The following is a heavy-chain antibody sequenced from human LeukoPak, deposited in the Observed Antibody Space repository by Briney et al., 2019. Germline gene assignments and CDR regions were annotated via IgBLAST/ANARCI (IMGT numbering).Heavy chain of an antibody. CDR3: AKDYRGWYFSFGMDV. D-gene: IGHD6-19*01. Sequence: GRSLRLSCAASGFTFADDAMHWGRHGPGKGLGWVSGISWNSGSIGYADSVKGRFTISRDNANNSLYLQMNSLRAEDTALYYCAKDYRGWYFSFGMDVWGQGTTVTVSS. J-gene: IGHJ6*02. CDR1: GFTFADDA. CDR2: ISWNSGSI. V-gene: IGHV3-9*01.